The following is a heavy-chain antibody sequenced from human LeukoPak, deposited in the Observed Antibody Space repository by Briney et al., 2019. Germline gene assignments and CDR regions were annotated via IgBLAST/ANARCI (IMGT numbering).Heavy chain of an antibody. Sequence: SETLSLTCAVYGGSFSGYCWNWIRQPPGKGLEWIGEINHSGSTNYNPSLTSRVTISVDTSKNQFSLKLSSVTAADTAVYYCATRGEYYDSSGYDIDYWGQGTLVTVSS. J-gene: IGHJ4*02. CDR2: INHSGST. D-gene: IGHD3-22*01. V-gene: IGHV4-34*01. CDR3: ATRGEYYDSSGYDIDY. CDR1: GGSFSGYC.